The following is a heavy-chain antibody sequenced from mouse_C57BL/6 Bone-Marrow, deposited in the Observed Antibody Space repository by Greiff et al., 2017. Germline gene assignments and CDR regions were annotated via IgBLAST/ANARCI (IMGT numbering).Heavy chain of an antibody. CDR1: GYTFTSYG. CDR2: IYPRSGNT. V-gene: IGHV1-81*01. Sequence: VQLKESGAELARPGASVKLSCKASGYTFTSYGISWVKQRTGQGLEWIREIYPRSGNTYYNEKFKGKATLTADKSSSTAYMELRSLTSEDSAVYFCASGGGSSHYYYAMDYWGQGTSVTVSS. D-gene: IGHD1-1*01. J-gene: IGHJ4*01. CDR3: ASGGGSSHYYYAMDY.